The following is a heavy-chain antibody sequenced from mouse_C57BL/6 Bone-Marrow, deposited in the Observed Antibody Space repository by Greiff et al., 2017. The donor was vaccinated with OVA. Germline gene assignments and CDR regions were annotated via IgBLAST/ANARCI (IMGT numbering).Heavy chain of an antibody. CDR2: ISSGGSYT. Sequence: EVKVVESGGDLVKPGGSLKLSCAASGFTFSSYGMSWVRQTPDKRLEWVATISSGGSYTSYPDSVKGRFTISRDNAKNTLYLQMSSLKTEDTAMYYCARPPTFDYWGQGTTLTVSS. CDR1: GFTFSSYG. J-gene: IGHJ2*01. CDR3: ARPPTFDY. V-gene: IGHV5-6*01.